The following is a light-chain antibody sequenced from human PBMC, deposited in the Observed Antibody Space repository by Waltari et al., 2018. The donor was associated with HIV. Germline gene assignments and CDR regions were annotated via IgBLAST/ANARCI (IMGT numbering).Light chain of an antibody. CDR3: QQYSDWPLT. V-gene: IGKV3D-15*01. Sequence: DILIMQSPATLSVSLGIRVTLSCRANQSLGSNVAWYHQRPGQTPRLLVYEASTRAPDTPTRFTGSGSGTKFTLTIISLQSEDFGVYFCQQYSDWPLTFGGGTKVDIK. CDR1: QSLGSN. CDR2: EAS. J-gene: IGKJ4*01.